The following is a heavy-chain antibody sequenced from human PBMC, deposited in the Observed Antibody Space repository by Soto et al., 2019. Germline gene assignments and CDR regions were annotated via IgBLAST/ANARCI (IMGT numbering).Heavy chain of an antibody. CDR3: ARGGSVAWLPLEGWFDP. CDR2: TYYRSKWYN. Sequence: PSQTLSLTCAISGCSVSSNSAAWNWIRQAPSRGLEWLGRTYYRSKWYNDYAVSVKSRITINPDTSKNQFSLQLNSVTPEDTAVYYCARGGSVAWLPLEGWFDPWGQGTLVTVSS. CDR1: GCSVSSNSAA. D-gene: IGHD5-12*01. V-gene: IGHV6-1*01. J-gene: IGHJ5*02.